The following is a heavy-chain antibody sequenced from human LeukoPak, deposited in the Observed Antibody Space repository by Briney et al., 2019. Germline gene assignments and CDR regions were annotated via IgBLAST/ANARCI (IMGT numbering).Heavy chain of an antibody. D-gene: IGHD3-22*01. Sequence: ASVKVSCKASGYTFTGYYMHWVRQAPGQGLEWMGRINPNSGGTNYAQKFQGRVTMTRDTSISTAYMELSRLRSDDTAVYYCARGHYDSSGYYYRYYYYYTDVWGKGTTVTVSS. CDR1: GYTFTGYY. J-gene: IGHJ6*03. CDR3: ARGHYDSSGYYYRYYYYYTDV. CDR2: INPNSGGT. V-gene: IGHV1-2*06.